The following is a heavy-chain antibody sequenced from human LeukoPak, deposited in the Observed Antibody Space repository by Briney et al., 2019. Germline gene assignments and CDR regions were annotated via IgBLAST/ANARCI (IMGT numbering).Heavy chain of an antibody. CDR2: IYTSGST. CDR1: GGSISSYY. V-gene: IGHV4-4*09. J-gene: IGHJ6*03. Sequence: PSETLSLTCTVSGGSISSYYWSWIRQPPGKGLEWIGYIYTSGSTNYNPSLKSRVTISVDTSTNQFSLKLSSVTAADTAVYYCARESGYYDSSAQRYYYYYMDVWGKGTTVTVSS. CDR3: ARESGYYDSSAQRYYYYYMDV. D-gene: IGHD3-22*01.